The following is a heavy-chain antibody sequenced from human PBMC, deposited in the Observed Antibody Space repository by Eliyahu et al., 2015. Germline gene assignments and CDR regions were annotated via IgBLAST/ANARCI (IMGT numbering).Heavy chain of an antibody. Sequence: DVQLXXXGGTLVQPGGSXRLSCVASGFPFDDXAMHWVRQAPGKGLEWVSGISWNSGTIAYVDSVKGRFTISRDNAKNSLYLEMNSLRPEDTALYYCAKPLGLLFDAFDVWGQGTMVTVSS. CDR1: GFPFDDXA. J-gene: IGHJ3*01. V-gene: IGHV3-9*01. CDR2: ISWNSGTI. D-gene: IGHD2-21*01. CDR3: AKPLGLLFDAFDV.